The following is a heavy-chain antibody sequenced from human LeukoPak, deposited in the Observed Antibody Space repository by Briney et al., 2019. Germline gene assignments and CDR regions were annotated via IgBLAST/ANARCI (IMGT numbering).Heavy chain of an antibody. CDR1: GYTFTSYY. CDR2: INPSGSST. D-gene: IGHD3-22*01. CDR3: ARDRYYYDSSGYIRGLSFDY. Sequence: ASVKVSCKASGYTFTSYYMHWVRQAPGQGLEWMGIINPSGSSTSYAQKYQGRVTMTRDTSTSTVYMELSSLRSEDTAVYYWARDRYYYDSSGYIRGLSFDYWGQGTLVTVS. V-gene: IGHV1-46*01. J-gene: IGHJ4*02.